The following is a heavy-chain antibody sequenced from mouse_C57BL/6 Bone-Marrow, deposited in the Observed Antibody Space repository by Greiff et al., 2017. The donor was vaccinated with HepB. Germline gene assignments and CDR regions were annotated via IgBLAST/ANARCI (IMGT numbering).Heavy chain of an antibody. CDR2: IHPNSGST. J-gene: IGHJ3*01. CDR1: GYTFTSYW. D-gene: IGHD2-12*01. CDR3: ARWGERRWLAY. V-gene: IGHV1-64*01. Sequence: QVQLQQPGAELVKPGASVKLSCKASGYTFTSYWMHWVKQRPGQGLEWIGMIHPNSGSTNYNEKFKSKATLTVDKSSSTAYMQLSSLTSEDSAVEYWARWGERRWLAYWGQGTLVTVSA.